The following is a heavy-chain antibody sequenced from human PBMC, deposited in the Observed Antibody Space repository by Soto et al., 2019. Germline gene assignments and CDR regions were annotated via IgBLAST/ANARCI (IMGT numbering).Heavy chain of an antibody. V-gene: IGHV3-30-3*01. CDR1: GFTFSSYA. J-gene: IGHJ6*02. D-gene: IGHD2-15*01. CDR2: ISYDGSNK. CDR3: GRPDIVVVVAANGMDV. Sequence: QVQLVESGGGVVQPGRSLRLSCAASGFTFSSYAMHWVRQAPGKGLEWVAVISYDGSNKYYADSVKGRFTISRDNSKNALFLQMNAWRAEDTAVYYCGRPDIVVVVAANGMDVWGQGTTVTVSS.